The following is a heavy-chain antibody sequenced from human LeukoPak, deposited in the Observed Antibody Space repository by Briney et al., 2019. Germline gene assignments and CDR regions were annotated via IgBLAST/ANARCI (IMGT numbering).Heavy chain of an antibody. CDR1: GFTLSSYE. D-gene: IGHD3-22*01. CDR3: AKDRLQDTSGYWVDY. V-gene: IGHV3-23*01. J-gene: IGHJ4*02. CDR2: IDYSGGSS. Sequence: GGSLRLSCTVSGFTLSSYEMSWIRQAPGKGLEWVSSIDYSGGSSYYADSVKGRFTISRDDSKNTLYLQLNSLRAEDTAVYYCAKDRLQDTSGYWVDYWGQGTLVTVSS.